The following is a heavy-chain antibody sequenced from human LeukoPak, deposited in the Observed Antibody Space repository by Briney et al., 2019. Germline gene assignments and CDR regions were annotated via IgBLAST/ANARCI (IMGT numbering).Heavy chain of an antibody. V-gene: IGHV1-18*01. CDR2: ISAYNGNT. CDR3: ARVDSDLYDSSGYYYWGDAFDI. CDR1: GYTFTSYG. D-gene: IGHD3-22*01. J-gene: IGHJ3*02. Sequence: ASVNVSCKASGYTFTSYGISWVRQAPGQGLEWMGWISAYNGNTNYAQKLQGRVTMTTDTSTSTAYMELRSLRSDDTAVYYCARVDSDLYDSSGYYYWGDAFDIWGQGTMVTVSS.